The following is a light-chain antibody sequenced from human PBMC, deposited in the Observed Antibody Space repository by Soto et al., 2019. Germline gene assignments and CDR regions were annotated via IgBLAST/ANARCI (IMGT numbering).Light chain of an antibody. Sequence: EIVLTQSPGTLSLSPGERATLSCRASQSVSNNYLAWYQQKSGQAPRLLIYGASSRAAGIPDRFSGSGAGTEFTLTISRLEPEDFAVYYCQQYGSSPRTFGQGTKVEIK. V-gene: IGKV3-20*01. J-gene: IGKJ1*01. CDR1: QSVSNNY. CDR3: QQYGSSPRT. CDR2: GAS.